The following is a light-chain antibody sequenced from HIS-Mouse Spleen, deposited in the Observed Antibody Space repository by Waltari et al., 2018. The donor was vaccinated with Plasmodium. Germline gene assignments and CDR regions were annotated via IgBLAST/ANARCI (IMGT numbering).Light chain of an antibody. CDR3: CSYAGSSTNWV. J-gene: IGLJ3*02. V-gene: IGLV2-23*01. Sequence: QSALTQPASVSGSPGQSITISCTGTSSDVGSYNLVSWYQQHPGKAPKLMIYEGSKRPSGVSKRFAGSKSGNTSALTISWLQAEDEADYYCCSYAGSSTNWVFGGGTKLTVL. CDR2: EGS. CDR1: SSDVGSYNL.